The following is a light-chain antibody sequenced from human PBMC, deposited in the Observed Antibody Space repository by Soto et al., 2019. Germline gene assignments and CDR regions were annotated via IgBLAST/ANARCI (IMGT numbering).Light chain of an antibody. CDR1: SSDVGSYNS. V-gene: IGLV2-8*01. CDR3: SSYAGSNNFVV. J-gene: IGLJ2*01. CDR2: EVN. Sequence: QSALTQPPSASGSPGQSVTISCTGTSSDVGSYNSVAWYQQHPGKAPKVMIYEVNKRPSGVPDRFSGSKSGNTASLTVSGLQAEDEADYYCSSYAGSNNFVVFGGGTQLTVL.